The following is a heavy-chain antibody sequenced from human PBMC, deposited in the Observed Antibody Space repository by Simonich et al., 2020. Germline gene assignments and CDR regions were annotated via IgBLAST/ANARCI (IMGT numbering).Heavy chain of an antibody. V-gene: IGHV1-2*02. J-gene: IGHJ3*02. CDR2: SNPNSGGT. Sequence: QVQLVQSGAEVKKPGASVKVSCKASGYTFTGYYMHWVRRAPGQGLGWRGWSNPNSGGTNYAQKFQGRVTMTRDTSISTAYMERSRLRSDDTAVYYCARDPVVPAAIRNAFDIWGQGTMVTVSS. D-gene: IGHD2-2*01. CDR1: GYTFTGYY. CDR3: ARDPVVPAAIRNAFDI.